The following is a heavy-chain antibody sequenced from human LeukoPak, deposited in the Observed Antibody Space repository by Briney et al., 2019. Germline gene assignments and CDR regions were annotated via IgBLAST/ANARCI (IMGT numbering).Heavy chain of an antibody. CDR2: INTNTGNP. D-gene: IGHD6-6*01. CDR3: ARDGSWEYSSSSPYFDY. CDR1: GYTFTSYA. J-gene: IGHJ4*02. Sequence: ASVKVSCKASGYTFTSYAMNWVRQAPGQGLEWMGWINTNTGNPTYAQGFTGRFVFSLDTSVSTAYLQISSLKAEDTAVYYCARDGSWEYSSSSPYFDYWGQGTLVTVSS. V-gene: IGHV7-4-1*02.